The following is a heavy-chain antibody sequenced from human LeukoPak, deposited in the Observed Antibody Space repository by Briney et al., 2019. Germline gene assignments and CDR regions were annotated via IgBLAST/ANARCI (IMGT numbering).Heavy chain of an antibody. CDR1: GYTFNSYG. V-gene: IGHV1-2*02. Sequence: ASVKVSCKASGYTFNSYGISWVRQAPGQGLEWMGWINPNSGGTNYAQKFQGRVTMTRDTSISTAYMELSRLRSDDTAVYYCARAYDSSGYYFIYWGQGTLVTVSS. D-gene: IGHD3-22*01. J-gene: IGHJ4*02. CDR3: ARAYDSSGYYFIY. CDR2: INPNSGGT.